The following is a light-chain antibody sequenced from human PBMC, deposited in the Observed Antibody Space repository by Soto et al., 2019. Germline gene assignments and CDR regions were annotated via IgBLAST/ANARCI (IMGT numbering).Light chain of an antibody. Sequence: QSALTQPASVSGSPGQSITISCTGTDSDVGGYNYVSRYQQHPGKAPKLMIYEVINRPSGVSTRFSGSKSASTASLTISGLQAEDEADYYCSSYTSSRTLVFGGGTKLTVL. CDR1: DSDVGGYNY. J-gene: IGLJ3*02. CDR2: EVI. CDR3: SSYTSSRTLV. V-gene: IGLV2-14*03.